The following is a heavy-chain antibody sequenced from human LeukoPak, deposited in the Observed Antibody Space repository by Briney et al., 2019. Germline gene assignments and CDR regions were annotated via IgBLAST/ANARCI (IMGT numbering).Heavy chain of an antibody. CDR3: ARGGPYGDYVAYYYYMDV. CDR2: ISSNGGST. CDR1: GFTFSSYA. V-gene: IGHV3-64*01. Sequence: GGSLRLSCAASGFTFSSYAMHWVRQAPGKGLEYVSAISSNGGSTYYANSVKGRFTISRDNSKNTLYLQMGSLRAEDMAVYYCARGGPYGDYVAYYYYMDVWGKGTTVTVSS. D-gene: IGHD4-17*01. J-gene: IGHJ6*03.